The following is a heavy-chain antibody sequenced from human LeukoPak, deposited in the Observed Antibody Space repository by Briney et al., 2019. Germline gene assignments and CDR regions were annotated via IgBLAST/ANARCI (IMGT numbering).Heavy chain of an antibody. D-gene: IGHD2-15*01. CDR1: GFTFSSYS. CDR2: ISSSSSYI. Sequence: GGSLRLSCAASGFTFSSYSMNWVRQAPGKGLEWVSSISSSSSYIYYAGSVKGRFTISRDNAKNSLYLQMNSLRAEDTAVYYCASGLPAVMVVAATPTDYWGQGTLVTVSS. CDR3: ASGLPAVMVVAATPTDY. V-gene: IGHV3-21*01. J-gene: IGHJ4*02.